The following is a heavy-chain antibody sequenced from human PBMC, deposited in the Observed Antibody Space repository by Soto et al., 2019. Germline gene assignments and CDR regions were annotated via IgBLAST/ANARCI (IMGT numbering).Heavy chain of an antibody. CDR1: GYTFTSYG. V-gene: IGHV1-18*01. CDR3: ARASGSSYWFDP. D-gene: IGHD1-26*01. J-gene: IGHJ5*02. CDR2: ISAYNGNT. Sequence: QVQLVQSGAEVKKPGASVKVSCKASGYTFTSYGISWVRQAPGQGLEWMGWISAYNGNTNYAQKLQGRVTMTTDTSTSTAYRDLRSLRSDDTAGYYCARASGSSYWFDPWGQGTLVTVSS.